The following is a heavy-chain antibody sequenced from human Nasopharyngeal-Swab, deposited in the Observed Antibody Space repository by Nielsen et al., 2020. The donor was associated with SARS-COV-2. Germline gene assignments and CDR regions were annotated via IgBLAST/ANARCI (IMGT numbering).Heavy chain of an antibody. CDR2: INTDGSET. V-gene: IGHV3-74*01. CDR3: TRDQRTFDWPPMDV. Sequence: GESLKISCAASGFTFSSYWMHWVRQAPGKGLVWVSRINTDGSETGYADSVTGRFTISRDNTKNTLYLQMNSLRAEDTGIYYCTRDQRTFDWPPMDVWGQGTTVTVSS. D-gene: IGHD3-9*01. J-gene: IGHJ6*02. CDR1: GFTFSSYW.